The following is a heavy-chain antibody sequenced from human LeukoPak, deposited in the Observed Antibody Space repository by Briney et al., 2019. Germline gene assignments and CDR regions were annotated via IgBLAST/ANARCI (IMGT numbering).Heavy chain of an antibody. Sequence: SVKVSCKASGGTFSNYSVTWVRQAPGQGLEWMGGIIPIFDTTNYAQKFQGRVTITADKSTSTAYMELSSLRSDDTAVYYCARGVHISSGFDYWGQGTLVTVSS. CDR3: ARGVHISSGFDY. CDR2: IIPIFDTT. V-gene: IGHV1-69*06. J-gene: IGHJ4*02. CDR1: GGTFSNYS. D-gene: IGHD6-19*01.